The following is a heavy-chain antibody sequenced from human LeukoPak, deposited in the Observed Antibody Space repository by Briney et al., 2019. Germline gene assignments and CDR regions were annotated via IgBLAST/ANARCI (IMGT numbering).Heavy chain of an antibody. J-gene: IGHJ4*02. CDR1: GYTFTGYY. D-gene: IGHD3-10*01. CDR2: INPNSGGT. CDR3: ARARWRRYGSGNFDY. Sequence: ASVKVSCKASGYTFTGYYMHWVRQAPGQGLGWMGWINPNSGGTNYAQKFQGRVTMTRDTSISTAYMELSRLRSDDTAVYYCARARWRRYGSGNFDYWGQGTLVTVSS. V-gene: IGHV1-2*02.